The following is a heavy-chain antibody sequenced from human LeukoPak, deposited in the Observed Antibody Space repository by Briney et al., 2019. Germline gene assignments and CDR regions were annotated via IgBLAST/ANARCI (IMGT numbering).Heavy chain of an antibody. J-gene: IGHJ3*02. CDR2: IIPIFGTA. CDR1: GGTFSSYA. V-gene: IGHV1-69*13. D-gene: IGHD6-6*01. Sequence: SVKFSCKASGGTFSSYAISWVRQAPGQGLEWMGGIIPIFGTANYAQKFQGRVTITADESTSTAYMELSSLRSEDTAVYYCARGEAARSGAFDIWGQGTMVTVSS. CDR3: ARGEAARSGAFDI.